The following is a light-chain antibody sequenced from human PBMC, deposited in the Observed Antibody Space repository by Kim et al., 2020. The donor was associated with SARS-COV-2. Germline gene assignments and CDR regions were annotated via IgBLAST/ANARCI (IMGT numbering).Light chain of an antibody. J-gene: IGLJ2*01. Sequence: GQRVTISCSVSSSNIGSNYVYWYQQLPGTAPNLLIYRNNQRPSGVPDRFSGSKSGTSASLAISGLRSEDEADYYCAAWGDSLSGVVFGGGTQLTVL. CDR3: AAWGDSLSGVV. CDR1: SSNIGSNY. CDR2: RNN. V-gene: IGLV1-47*01.